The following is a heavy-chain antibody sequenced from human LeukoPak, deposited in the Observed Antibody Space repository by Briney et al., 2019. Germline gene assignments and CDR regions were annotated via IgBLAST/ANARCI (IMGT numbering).Heavy chain of an antibody. J-gene: IGHJ4*02. CDR1: GFTVSSNY. CDR3: VSDLDY. V-gene: IGHV3-66*01. CDR2: IYSGGNT. Sequence: PGGSLRLSCAASGFTVSSNYMSWVSQAPGKGLEWVSVIYSGGNTYYADSVKGRFTISRDNSKNTLYLQMSSLRAEDTAVYYCVSDLDYWGQGTLVTVSS.